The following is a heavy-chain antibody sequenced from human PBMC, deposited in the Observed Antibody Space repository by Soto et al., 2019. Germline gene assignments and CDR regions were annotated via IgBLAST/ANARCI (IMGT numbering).Heavy chain of an antibody. CDR3: ARWVGGSMSDNSGKYYS. J-gene: IGHJ4*02. CDR2: VSYDGTKK. CDR1: GFTFSRNG. V-gene: IGHV3-30*03. D-gene: IGHD3-22*01. Sequence: QVQLVEYGGGVVQPGRSLSLTCAGSGFTFSRNGMHWVRQAPGKGLEWVALVSYDGTKKYYVDSVKGRFTISRDNSENTLYLQMNSLRAEDTAVYYCARWVGGSMSDNSGKYYSWGQGTLFTVSS.